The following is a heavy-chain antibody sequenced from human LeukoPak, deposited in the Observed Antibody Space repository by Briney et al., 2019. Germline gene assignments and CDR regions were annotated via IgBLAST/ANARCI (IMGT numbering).Heavy chain of an antibody. CDR1: GFTFSSYA. Sequence: PGGSLRLSCAASGFTFSSYAMSWVRQAPGKGLEWVSGISGSGPYTFYTDSVQGRFTISRDNSKNTVYLQMNSLRVEDTAVYYCARDPRTTGKSNYGMDVWGQGTTVTVSS. J-gene: IGHJ6*02. V-gene: IGHV3-23*01. CDR2: ISGSGPYT. CDR3: ARDPRTTGKSNYGMDV. D-gene: IGHD4-17*01.